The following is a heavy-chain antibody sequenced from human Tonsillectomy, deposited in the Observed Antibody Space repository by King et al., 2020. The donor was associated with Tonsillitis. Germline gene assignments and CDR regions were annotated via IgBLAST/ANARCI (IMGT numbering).Heavy chain of an antibody. CDR3: AMEGDYAELGAFDI. Sequence: VQLVESGGGVVQPGRSLRLSCAASGFSFSNYAMHWVRQAPGKGLGWVAVISYDGSNKYYADSVKGRFTISRDNSKNTLYLQMNSLRPEDTAVYYCAMEGDYAELGAFDIWRQGTMVTVSS. V-gene: IGHV3-30-3*01. J-gene: IGHJ3*02. CDR1: GFSFSNYA. D-gene: IGHD4-17*01. CDR2: ISYDGSNK.